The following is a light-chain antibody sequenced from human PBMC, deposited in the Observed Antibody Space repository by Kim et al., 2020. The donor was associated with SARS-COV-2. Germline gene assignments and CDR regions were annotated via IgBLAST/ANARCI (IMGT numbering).Light chain of an antibody. CDR1: NIGSKN. CDR2: RNS. CDR3: QVWGSHVV. Sequence: SYELTQPLSVSVALGQTASITCGGNNIGSKNVHWYQHKPGQAPALVIYRNSNRPSEIFERFSGSNSVNTATLTISRAQVVDEADYYCQVWGSHVVFGGGTQLTVL. V-gene: IGLV3-9*01. J-gene: IGLJ2*01.